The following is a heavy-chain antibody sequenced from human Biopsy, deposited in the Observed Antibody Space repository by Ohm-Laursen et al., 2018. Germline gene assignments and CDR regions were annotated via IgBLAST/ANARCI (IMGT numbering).Heavy chain of an antibody. CDR3: ARDCNGDNCGVDF. V-gene: IGHV1-69*04. J-gene: IGHJ4*02. CDR1: GGTFSNFA. CDR2: IIPLIGLT. D-gene: IGHD2-15*01. Sequence: SVKVSCKASGGTFSNFAINWVRQAPGQGLECMGRIIPLIGLTNYAQKFQGRVTITADKFTNTVYMELSSLRSDDTAVYFCARDCNGDNCGVDFWGQGTLVTVSS.